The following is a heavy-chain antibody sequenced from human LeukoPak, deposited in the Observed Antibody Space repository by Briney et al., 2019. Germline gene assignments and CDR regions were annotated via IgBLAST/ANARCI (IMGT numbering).Heavy chain of an antibody. Sequence: GSLRLSCAASGFTFSSYNMNWVRQAPGQGLEWVSSITSGNSYIYYADSVKGRFTISRDNAKSSLYLQMNSLRAEDTAVYYCAELGITMIGGVWGKGTTVTISS. CDR2: ITSGNSYI. V-gene: IGHV3-21*01. CDR1: GFTFSSYN. CDR3: AELGITMIGGV. J-gene: IGHJ6*04. D-gene: IGHD3-10*02.